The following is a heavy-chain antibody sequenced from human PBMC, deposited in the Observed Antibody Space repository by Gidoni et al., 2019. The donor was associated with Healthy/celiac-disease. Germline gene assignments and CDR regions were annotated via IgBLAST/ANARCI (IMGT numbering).Heavy chain of an antibody. D-gene: IGHD3-16*01. Sequence: QVQLVESGGGVVQPGRSLRLSCAASGFTFSSYGMHWVRQAPGKGLEWVAVIWYDGSNKYYADSVKGRFTISRDNSKNTLYLQMNSLRAEDTAVYYCARGGKWPYWGMIDYWGQGTLVTVSS. V-gene: IGHV3-33*01. CDR3: ARGGKWPYWGMIDY. J-gene: IGHJ4*02. CDR2: IWYDGSNK. CDR1: GFTFSSYG.